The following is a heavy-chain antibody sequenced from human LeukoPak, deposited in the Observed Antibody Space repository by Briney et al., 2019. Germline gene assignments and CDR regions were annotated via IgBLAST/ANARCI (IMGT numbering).Heavy chain of an antibody. CDR3: ARGRSAADDFDY. Sequence: ASGKVSCKASGYIFTSYGISWVRQAPGQGLEWMGWISTYNGNTKYAQKVQGRVTLTTDTSTSTAYMELRSLRGDDTAIYYCARGRSAADDFDYWGQGTLVTVSS. V-gene: IGHV1-18*01. CDR2: ISTYNGNT. J-gene: IGHJ4*02. D-gene: IGHD6-13*01. CDR1: GYIFTSYG.